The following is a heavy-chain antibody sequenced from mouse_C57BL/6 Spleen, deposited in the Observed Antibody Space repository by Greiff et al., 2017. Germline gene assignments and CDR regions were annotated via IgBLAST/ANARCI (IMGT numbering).Heavy chain of an antibody. Sequence: QVQLQQSGPGLVQPSQSLSITCTVSGFSLTSYGVHWVRQSPGKGLEWLGVIWSGGSTDYNAAFISRLSISKDNSKSQVFFKMNSLQADDTAIYYCARNVITTVVATEYFDVWGTGTTVTVSS. CDR1: GFSLTSYG. J-gene: IGHJ1*03. CDR2: IWSGGST. CDR3: ARNVITTVVATEYFDV. V-gene: IGHV2-2*01. D-gene: IGHD1-1*01.